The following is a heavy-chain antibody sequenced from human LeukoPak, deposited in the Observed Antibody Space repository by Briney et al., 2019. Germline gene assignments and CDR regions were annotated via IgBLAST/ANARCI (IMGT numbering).Heavy chain of an antibody. CDR2: IHNSGST. V-gene: IGHV4-59*01. CDR3: ARAMDYSWSFDN. CDR1: GGSISSYY. D-gene: IGHD2-21*01. J-gene: IGHJ4*02. Sequence: SETLSLTCTVSGGSISSYYRSWIRQAPGKGLEWIGYIHNSGSTNANPSLESRVTISVDTSKTQFSLKLRSVTAADTAVYYCARAMDYSWSFDNWGQGTLVTVSS.